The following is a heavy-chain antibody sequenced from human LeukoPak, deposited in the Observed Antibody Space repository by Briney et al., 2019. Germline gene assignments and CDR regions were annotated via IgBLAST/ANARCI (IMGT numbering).Heavy chain of an antibody. CDR3: ARDGSLAVASYFDY. CDR1: GFTFRSYA. J-gene: IGHJ4*02. CDR2: ISGSGGST. Sequence: GGSLRLSCAASGFTFRSYAMSWVRQAPGKGLEWVSVISGSGGSTDYADSVKGRFTISRDNSENTLYLQMNSLSSEDTAVYFCARDGSLAVASYFDYWGQGTLVTVSS. D-gene: IGHD6-19*01. V-gene: IGHV3-23*01.